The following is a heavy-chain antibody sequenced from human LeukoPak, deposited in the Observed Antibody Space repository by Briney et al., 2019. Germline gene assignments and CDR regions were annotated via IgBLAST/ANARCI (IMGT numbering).Heavy chain of an antibody. D-gene: IGHD1-20*01. V-gene: IGHV3-53*01. CDR1: GFTVSSNY. J-gene: IGHJ4*02. CDR2: IYSGGST. Sequence: TGGSLRLSCAASGFTVSSNYMSWVRQAPGKGLEWVSVIYSGGSTYYADSVKGRFTISRDNAKNSLYLQMNSLRAEDTAVYYCARDYNWNFDYWGQGTLVTVSS. CDR3: ARDYNWNFDY.